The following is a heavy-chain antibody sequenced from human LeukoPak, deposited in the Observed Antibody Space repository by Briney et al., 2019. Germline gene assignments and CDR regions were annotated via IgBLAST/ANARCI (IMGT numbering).Heavy chain of an antibody. CDR1: GYSFTNYC. Sequence: GQSLKIYCTGSGYSFTNYCMGWVGPMTRKGLEWMGIIFRGDYDNSYRPSFQGQVTISDDKSISTAYLQWSSLKASDTAMYYCARAGYSSSWAYPHPFDYWGQGTLVTVSS. V-gene: IGHV5-51*01. CDR2: IFRGDYDN. D-gene: IGHD6-13*01. CDR3: ARAGYSSSWAYPHPFDY. J-gene: IGHJ4*02.